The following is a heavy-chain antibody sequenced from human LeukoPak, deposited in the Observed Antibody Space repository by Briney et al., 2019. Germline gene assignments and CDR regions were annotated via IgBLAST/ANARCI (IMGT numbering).Heavy chain of an antibody. D-gene: IGHD6-13*01. J-gene: IGHJ6*02. CDR2: ISYDGSNK. Sequence: GGSLRLSCAASGFTFSSYGMHWVRQAPGKGLEWVAVISYDGSNKYYADSVKGRFTISRDNSKNTLYLQMNSLRAEDTAVYYCAKDTAAAGWVYYYYYGMDVWGQGTTVTVSS. CDR1: GFTFSSYG. V-gene: IGHV3-30*18. CDR3: AKDTAAAGWVYYYYYGMDV.